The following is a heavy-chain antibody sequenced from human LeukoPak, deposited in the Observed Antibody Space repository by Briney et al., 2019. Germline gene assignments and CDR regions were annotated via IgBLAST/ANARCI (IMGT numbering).Heavy chain of an antibody. Sequence: PGDSLKISCEGSGYIFTSYWIGWARQLPGKGLEWMGIIYPGDFDTRYTPSVQGQVTISADKPISTAYLQWSSLEASDTAMYYCARRDTTMGNFDYWGQGALVTVSS. CDR3: ARRDTTMGNFDY. D-gene: IGHD5-18*01. V-gene: IGHV5-51*01. J-gene: IGHJ4*02. CDR2: IYPGDFDT. CDR1: GYIFTSYW.